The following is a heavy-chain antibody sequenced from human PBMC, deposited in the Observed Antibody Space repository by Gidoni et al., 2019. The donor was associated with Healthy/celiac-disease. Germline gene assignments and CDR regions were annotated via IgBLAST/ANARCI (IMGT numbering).Heavy chain of an antibody. CDR3: AKECYYGSGSCIDY. D-gene: IGHD3-10*01. CDR1: GFTFDDYA. Sequence: EVQLVESGGGLVQPGRSLRLSCAASGFTFDDYAMHWVWQAPGKGLEWVSGISWNSGSIGYADSVKGRFTISRDNAKNSLYLQMNSLRAEDTALYYCAKECYYGSGSCIDYWGQGTLVTVSS. CDR2: ISWNSGSI. J-gene: IGHJ4*02. V-gene: IGHV3-9*01.